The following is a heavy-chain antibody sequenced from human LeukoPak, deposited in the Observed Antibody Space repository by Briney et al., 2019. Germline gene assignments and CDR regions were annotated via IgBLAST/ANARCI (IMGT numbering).Heavy chain of an antibody. V-gene: IGHV1-18*01. D-gene: IGHD1-26*01. CDR3: ARSGGTYYEDY. CDR2: ISGYNGNT. CDR1: GYTFTTYG. Sequence: ASVKVSCKASGYTFTTYGISWVRQAPGQGLEWMGWISGYNGNTNYAQKLQGRVTVTTDTSTSTAYMELRSLRSDDTAVYYSARSGGTYYEDYWGQGTLVTVSS. J-gene: IGHJ4*02.